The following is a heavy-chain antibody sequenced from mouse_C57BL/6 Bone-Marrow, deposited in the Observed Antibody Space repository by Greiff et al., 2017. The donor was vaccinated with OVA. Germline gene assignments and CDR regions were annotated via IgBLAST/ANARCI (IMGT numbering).Heavy chain of an antibody. CDR1: GFNIKNTY. J-gene: IGHJ1*03. V-gene: IGHV14-3*01. Sequence: EVQLQQSVAELVRPVASVKLSCTASGFNIKNTYMHWVKQRPEQGLEWIGRIDPANGNTNYAPKFQGKATITADTSSNTAYLQLSSLTSEDTTIYYCASYYSNYPWYVDFWGTGTTVTVSS. D-gene: IGHD2-5*01. CDR3: ASYYSNYPWYVDF. CDR2: IDPANGNT.